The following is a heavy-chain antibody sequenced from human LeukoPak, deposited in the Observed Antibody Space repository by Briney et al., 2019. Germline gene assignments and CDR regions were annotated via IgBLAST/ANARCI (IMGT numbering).Heavy chain of an antibody. CDR2: INHSGST. V-gene: IGHV4-34*01. J-gene: IGHJ4*02. Sequence: SETLSLTCAVYGGSFSGYYWSWIRQPPGKGLEWIGEINHSGSTNYNPSLKSRVTISVDTSKNQFSLNLRSVTAANTAAYYCASPGPSGSYPLVYWGQGTLVTVSS. CDR3: ASPGPSGSYPLVY. CDR1: GGSFSGYY. D-gene: IGHD3-10*01.